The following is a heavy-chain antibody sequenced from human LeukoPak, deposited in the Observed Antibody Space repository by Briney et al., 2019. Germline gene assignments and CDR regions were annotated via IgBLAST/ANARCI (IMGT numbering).Heavy chain of an antibody. J-gene: IGHJ4*02. CDR2: ISGGGDIT. Sequence: GGSLRLSCAASGFNFANHAMSWVRQTPGKGLEWVTAISGGGDITYYADSVTGRFTISRDNSKDTLFLQMHSLRPGDTAVYYCVREDTPATANYWGQGTLVTISS. D-gene: IGHD2-21*02. V-gene: IGHV3-23*01. CDR1: GFNFANHA. CDR3: VREDTPATANY.